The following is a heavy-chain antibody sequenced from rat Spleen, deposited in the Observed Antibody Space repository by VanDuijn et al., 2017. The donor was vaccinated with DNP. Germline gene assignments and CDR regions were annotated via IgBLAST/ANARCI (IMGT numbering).Heavy chain of an antibody. CDR1: GFSLSSYH. Sequence: QVQLKESGPGLVQPSQTLSLSCTVSGFSLSSYHVHWVRQPPGKGLEWMGVIWSNGDTSYDSVLKSRLTISRDTSKSQVFLKMNSLQTEDTAIYFCTREVAPFAYWGQGTLVTVSS. V-gene: IGHV2-32*01. CDR2: IWSNGDT. CDR3: TREVAPFAY. J-gene: IGHJ3*01.